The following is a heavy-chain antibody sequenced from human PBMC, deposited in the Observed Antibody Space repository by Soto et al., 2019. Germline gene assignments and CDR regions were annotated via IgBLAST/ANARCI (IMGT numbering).Heavy chain of an antibody. Sequence: QVQLVQSGAEVNPPGASVKVSCKASGYTFTGHYMHWVLQVSGRRLEFLVWLKPDNGGTYYAPKFQGRVTFTRDTSNTTAYMAMSGLHSDDTAVYFCARDLCPLGSGSPCPTFGMDLWGQGTTVAVSS. CDR1: GYTFTGHY. CDR2: LKPDNGGT. CDR3: ARDLCPLGSGSPCPTFGMDL. V-gene: IGHV1-2*02. J-gene: IGHJ6*02. D-gene: IGHD3-10*01.